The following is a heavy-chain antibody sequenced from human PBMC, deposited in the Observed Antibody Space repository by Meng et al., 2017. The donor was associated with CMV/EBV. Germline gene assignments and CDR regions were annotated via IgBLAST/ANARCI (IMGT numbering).Heavy chain of an antibody. D-gene: IGHD3-3*01. Sequence: GESLKISCAASGFTFSSYAMSWVRQAPGKGLEWVSAISGSGGSTYYADSVKGRFTISRDNSKNTLYLQMNSLRAEDTAVYYWAKSAYYDFWSSNWFDPWGQGTLVTVSS. V-gene: IGHV3-23*01. CDR1: GFTFSSYA. CDR3: AKSAYYDFWSSNWFDP. J-gene: IGHJ5*02. CDR2: ISGSGGST.